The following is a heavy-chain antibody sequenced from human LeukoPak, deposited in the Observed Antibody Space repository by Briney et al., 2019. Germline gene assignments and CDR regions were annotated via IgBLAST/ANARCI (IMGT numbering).Heavy chain of an antibody. V-gene: IGHV4-59*01. CDR3: TRGVSSGN. Sequence: PSETLSLTCTVSGGXISSYYCSWIRQPPGKGLEWIACISYSGSTKYNPSLKSRVTISVDTSKNQLSLKLTSVTAADTAVYYCTRGVSSGNWGQGTLVTVSS. CDR2: ISYSGST. D-gene: IGHD3-3*01. J-gene: IGHJ4*02. CDR1: GGXISSYY.